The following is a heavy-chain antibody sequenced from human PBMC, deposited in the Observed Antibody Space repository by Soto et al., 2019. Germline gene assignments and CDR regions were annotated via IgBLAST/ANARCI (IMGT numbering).Heavy chain of an antibody. D-gene: IGHD2-15*01. CDR3: VRGVLSASGNCY. Sequence: PGGSLRLSCAASGFTFSSYTMNWVRQAPGKGLEWASSISSGSSYIYYADSMKGRFTISRDNAKNSLYLQMNSLRAEDTAVYYGVRGVLSASGNCYWGRGNLVTV. V-gene: IGHV3-21*01. J-gene: IGHJ4*02. CDR2: ISSGSSYI. CDR1: GFTFSSYT.